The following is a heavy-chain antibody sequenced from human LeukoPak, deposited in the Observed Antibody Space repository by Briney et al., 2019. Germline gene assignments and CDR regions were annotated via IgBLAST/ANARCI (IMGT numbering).Heavy chain of an antibody. V-gene: IGHV4-4*07. CDR2: IYTSGST. D-gene: IGHD3-16*01. Sequence: SETLSLTCTVSGGSIGTYYWSWIRQPAGKGLEWIGRIYTSGSTNYNPSLKSRVTMSIDTSKNQFSLKVISVTAADTAVYYCARAVYTESGDYWGQGTLVTVSS. CDR3: ARAVYTESGDY. J-gene: IGHJ4*02. CDR1: GGSIGTYY.